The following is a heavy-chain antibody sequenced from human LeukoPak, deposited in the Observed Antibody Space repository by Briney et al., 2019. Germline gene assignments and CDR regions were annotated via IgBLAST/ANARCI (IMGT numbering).Heavy chain of an antibody. V-gene: IGHV3-23*01. CDR3: AKDRGMTTITTIDY. D-gene: IGHD4-11*01. Sequence: GGSLRLSCAASGFTFSRYGMSWVRQAPGKGLEWVSGIRGSGGSTNYADSVKGRFTISRDNSKNTLYLQMNSLRAEDTAVYYCAKDRGMTTITTIDYWGQGILVTVSS. CDR1: GFTFSRYG. J-gene: IGHJ4*02. CDR2: IRGSGGST.